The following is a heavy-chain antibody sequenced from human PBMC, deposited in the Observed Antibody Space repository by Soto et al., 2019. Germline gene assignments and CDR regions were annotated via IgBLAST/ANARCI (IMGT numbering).Heavy chain of an antibody. J-gene: IGHJ5*02. Sequence: SETLSLTCAVYGGSFSGYYWSWIRQLPGKGLEWIGEINHSGSTNYNPSLKSRVTISVDTSKNQFSLKLSSVTAADTAVYYCGRSPLYDFGSGNPQHNWFDPWGQGTRVTVSS. CDR1: GGSFSGYY. D-gene: IGHD3-3*01. CDR3: GRSPLYDFGSGNPQHNWFDP. CDR2: INHSGST. V-gene: IGHV4-34*01.